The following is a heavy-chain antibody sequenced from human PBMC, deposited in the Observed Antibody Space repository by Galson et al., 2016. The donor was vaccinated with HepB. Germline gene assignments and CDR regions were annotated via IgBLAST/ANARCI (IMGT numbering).Heavy chain of an antibody. D-gene: IGHD4-23*01. J-gene: IGHJ3*02. CDR1: GFTFSSYT. CDR2: MKGDGSAR. Sequence: SLRLSCAASGFTFSSYTINWVRQAPGKGLEWVANMKGDGSARYYLDSVKGRFTISRDNAKNSLYLHMNGLRAEDTALYYCASQVVTPTDAFDIWGQGTMVTVST. CDR3: ASQVVTPTDAFDI. V-gene: IGHV3-7*03.